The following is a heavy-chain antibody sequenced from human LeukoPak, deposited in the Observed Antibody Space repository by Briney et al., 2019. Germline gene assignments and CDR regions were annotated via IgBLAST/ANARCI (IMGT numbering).Heavy chain of an antibody. CDR2: IYYSGST. CDR3: AGSFGGGSGSYYSIDY. J-gene: IGHJ4*02. Sequence: SETLSLTCTVSGGSISSYYWSWIRHPPGKGLEWIGYIYYSGSTNYNPSLKSRVTISVDTSKNQFSLKLSSVTAADTAVYYCAGSFGGGSGSYYSIDYWGQGTLVTVSS. CDR1: GGSISSYY. V-gene: IGHV4-59*01. D-gene: IGHD3-10*01.